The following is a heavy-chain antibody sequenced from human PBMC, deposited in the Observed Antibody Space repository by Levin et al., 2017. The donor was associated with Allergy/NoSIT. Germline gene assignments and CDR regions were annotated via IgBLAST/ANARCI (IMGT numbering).Heavy chain of an antibody. CDR3: ARGLRTYSSGWFYFDC. CDR1: GFTVSDNY. Sequence: GESLKISCAASGFTVSDNYMIWLRQPPGKGLEWVSDIYGAGDSYHADFVKGRFTISRDSSKNTLFLQMNSLRADDTAVYYCARGLRTYSSGWFYFDCWGQGALVTVSP. CDR2: IYGAGDS. J-gene: IGHJ4*02. D-gene: IGHD6-19*01. V-gene: IGHV3-53*01.